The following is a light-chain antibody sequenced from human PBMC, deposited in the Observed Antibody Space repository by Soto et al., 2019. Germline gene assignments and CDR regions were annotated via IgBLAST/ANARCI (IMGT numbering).Light chain of an antibody. CDR3: QHRRT. CDR2: DAS. CDR1: QGITNY. V-gene: IGKV3D-11*01. J-gene: IGKJ2*01. Sequence: EVVLTQSPATLSVSPGESATLSCGASQGITNYLAWFQQKPGQAPRLLLYDASSRATGVPARFSGSGSGTDFTLTISSLEPEDFAVYYCQHRRTFGQGTKLEIK.